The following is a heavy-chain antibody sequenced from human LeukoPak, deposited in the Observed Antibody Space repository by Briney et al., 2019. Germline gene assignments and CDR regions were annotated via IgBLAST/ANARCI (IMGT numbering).Heavy chain of an antibody. J-gene: IGHJ4*02. CDR3: ARDFGPLYYYDSSGVIDY. CDR1: GFTFSSYS. CDR2: ISSSSSYI. D-gene: IGHD3-22*01. Sequence: GGSLRLSCAASGFTFSSYSMNWVRQAPGKGLEWVSSISSSSSYIYYADSVKGRFTISRDNAKNSLYLQMNSLRAEDTAVYYCARDFGPLYYYDSSGVIDYWGQGTLVTVSS. V-gene: IGHV3-21*04.